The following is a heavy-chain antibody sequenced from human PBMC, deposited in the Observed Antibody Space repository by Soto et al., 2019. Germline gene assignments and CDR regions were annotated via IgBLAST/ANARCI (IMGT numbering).Heavy chain of an antibody. CDR3: AGQYCSSTSCYAPFDY. J-gene: IGHJ4*02. D-gene: IGHD2-2*01. Sequence: EVQLVESGGGLVQPGGSLRLSCAASGFTFSSYWMSWVRQAPGKGLEWVANIKKDGSEKYYVDSVKGRFTISRDNAKNSLYLQMNSLRAEDTAVYYCAGQYCSSTSCYAPFDYWGQGTLVTVSS. CDR2: IKKDGSEK. V-gene: IGHV3-7*01. CDR1: GFTFSSYW.